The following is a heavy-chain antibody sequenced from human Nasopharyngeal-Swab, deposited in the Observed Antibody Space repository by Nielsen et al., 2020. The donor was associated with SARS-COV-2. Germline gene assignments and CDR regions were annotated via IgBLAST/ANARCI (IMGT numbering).Heavy chain of an antibody. Sequence: GSLRLSCAVSGGSFSSNYWGWIRQPPGKGLEWIGEINHSGSTNYNPSLKSRVTVSVDTSKNQFSLKLSSVTAADTAVYYCARGLSGVVPAPILGLGPHYYFYYVDVWGKGTTVTVSS. J-gene: IGHJ6*03. CDR1: GGSFSSNY. V-gene: IGHV4-34*01. CDR3: ARGLSGVVPAPILGLGPHYYFYYVDV. D-gene: IGHD2-2*01. CDR2: INHSGST.